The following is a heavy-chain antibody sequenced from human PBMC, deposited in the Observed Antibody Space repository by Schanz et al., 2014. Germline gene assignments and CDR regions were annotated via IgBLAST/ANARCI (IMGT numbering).Heavy chain of an antibody. CDR2: VFPNGIT. V-gene: IGHV4-61*02. J-gene: IGHJ2*01. Sequence: QVQLQESGPGLVKPSQTLSLTCTVSGGSIRSGTYYWSWIRQPAGKALEWVGRVFPNGITNYNPSLKTRVPISLDSSKIHFSRTLTALTAADTAVYYCARDTTWRLDLWGRGTLVTVSS. D-gene: IGHD1-1*01. CDR1: GGSIRSGTYY. CDR3: ARDTTWRLDL.